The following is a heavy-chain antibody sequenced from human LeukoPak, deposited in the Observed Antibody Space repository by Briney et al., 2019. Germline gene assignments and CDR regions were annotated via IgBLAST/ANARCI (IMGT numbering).Heavy chain of an antibody. CDR3: AKDMRDHDYGDYGRWWYYYYGMDV. CDR2: VSYDGSNK. CDR1: GFTFSSYG. J-gene: IGHJ6*02. D-gene: IGHD4-17*01. Sequence: PGGSLRLSCAASGFTFSSYGMHWVRQAPGKGLEWVAVVSYDGSNKCYADSVKGRFTISRDNSKNTLYLQMNSLRAEDTAVYYCAKDMRDHDYGDYGRWWYYYYGMDVWGQGTTVTVSS. V-gene: IGHV3-30*18.